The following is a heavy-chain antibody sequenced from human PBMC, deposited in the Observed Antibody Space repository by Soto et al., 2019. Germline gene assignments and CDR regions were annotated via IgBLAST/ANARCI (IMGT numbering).Heavy chain of an antibody. CDR1: GGSISSYY. CDR3: ARYSTTWGGMDV. V-gene: IGHV4-59*01. J-gene: IGHJ6*02. D-gene: IGHD6-13*01. CDR2: IYYSGST. Sequence: SETLSLTCTVSGGSISSYYLSWIRQPPGKGLEWIGYIYYSGSTNYNPSLKSRVTISVDTSKNQFSLKLSSVTAADTAVYYCARYSTTWGGMDVWGQGTTVTVSS.